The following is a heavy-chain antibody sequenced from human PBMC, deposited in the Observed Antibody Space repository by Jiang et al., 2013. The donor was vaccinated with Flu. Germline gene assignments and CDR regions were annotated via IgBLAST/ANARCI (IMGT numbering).Heavy chain of an antibody. V-gene: IGHV5-51*01. CDR1: GYSFTDYL. J-gene: IGHJ5*02. CDR2: IYPTDSNT. CDR3: ARQEVYYFDSSGVPKGDWFDP. Sequence: QLVESGAEVKKPGQSLKISCQVSGYSFTDYLIAWVRQVPGRGMECMGIIYPTDSNTRYSPSFQGQVTMSFDKSINAAYLHWNSLKASDSAMYYCARQEVYYFDSSGVPKGDWFDPWGQGTLVTVSP. D-gene: IGHD3-22*01.